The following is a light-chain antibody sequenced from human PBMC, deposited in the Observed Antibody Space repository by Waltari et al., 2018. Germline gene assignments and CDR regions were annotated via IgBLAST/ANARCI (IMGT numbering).Light chain of an antibody. CDR1: SSDVGGYHF. J-gene: IGLJ1*01. CDR2: DVS. V-gene: IGLV2-14*03. CDR3: SSYTRNSTYV. Sequence: QSALTQPASVSGSPGQSITISCTGTSSDVGGYHFVSWYQQHPGKAPKLMIYDVSNRPSGVSNRFSGSKSGNTASLTISGLQTDDEADYYCSSYTRNSTYVFGTGTKVTVL.